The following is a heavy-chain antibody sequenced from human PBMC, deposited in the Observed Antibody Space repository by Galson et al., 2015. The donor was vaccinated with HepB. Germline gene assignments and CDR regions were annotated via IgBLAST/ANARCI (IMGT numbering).Heavy chain of an antibody. CDR1: GFTFSSYS. CDR3: GRAPNPRFWSGYADY. J-gene: IGHJ4*02. D-gene: IGHD3-3*01. V-gene: IGHV3-48*04. Sequence: SLRLSCAASGFTFSSYSMNWVRQAPGKGLEWVSYISSSGSTINYADSVKGRFTISRDNAKNSLHLQMNSLRAEDTAVYYCGRAPNPRFWSGYADYWGQGTLVTVSS. CDR2: ISSSGSTI.